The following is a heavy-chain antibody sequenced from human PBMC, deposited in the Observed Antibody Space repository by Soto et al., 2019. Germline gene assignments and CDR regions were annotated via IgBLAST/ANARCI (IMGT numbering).Heavy chain of an antibody. V-gene: IGHV3-23*01. CDR2: ISGSGGST. D-gene: IGHD3-10*01. CDR3: VYFYGGSVVEVSIVS. CDR1: GFTFSSYA. Sequence: GGSLRLSCAASGFTFSSYAMSWVRQAPGKGLEWVSAISGSGGSTYYADSVKGRFTISRDNSKNTLYLQTNSLRAEDTAVYYCVYFYGGSVVEVSIVSWGQGPLVTVS. J-gene: IGHJ5*02.